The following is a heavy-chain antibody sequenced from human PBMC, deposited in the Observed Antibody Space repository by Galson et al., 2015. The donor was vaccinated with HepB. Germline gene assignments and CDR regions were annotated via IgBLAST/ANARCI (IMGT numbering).Heavy chain of an antibody. CDR1: GYTFTSYY. J-gene: IGHJ4*02. D-gene: IGHD3-10*01. Sequence: SVKVSCKASGYTFTSYYMHWVRQAPGQGLEWMGIINPSGGSTSYAQKFQGRVTMTRDTSTSTVYMELSSLRSEDTAVYYCARDRRYYYGSGSYYSALDYWGQGTLVTVSS. CDR2: INPSGGST. CDR3: ARDRRYYYGSGSYYSALDY. V-gene: IGHV1-46*01.